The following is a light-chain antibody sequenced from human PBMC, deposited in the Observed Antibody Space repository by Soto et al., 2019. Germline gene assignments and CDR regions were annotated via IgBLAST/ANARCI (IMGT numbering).Light chain of an antibody. CDR2: EAS. V-gene: IGLV2-14*02. CDR1: NSDVGSRNF. Sequence: QSVLTQPASVSGSPGQSVTISCTGTNSDVGSRNFVSWYQQYPGKAPKLLIYEASKRPSGLSDRFSGSKSGNTASLTTSGLQEDDEADYYCCSLTNFGTWVFGGGTKVTVL. CDR3: CSLTNFGTWV. J-gene: IGLJ3*02.